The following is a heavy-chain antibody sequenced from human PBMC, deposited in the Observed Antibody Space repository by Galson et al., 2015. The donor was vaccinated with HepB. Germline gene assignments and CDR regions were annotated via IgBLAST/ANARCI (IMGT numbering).Heavy chain of an antibody. D-gene: IGHD2-15*01. V-gene: IGHV1-18*01. Sequence: SVKVSCKASGYSFSDYSITWVRQAPGQGLEWMGWINPNSRYTHYAQKVQGRVIMTTDTSTYTAYMELRSLRSDDTAVYYCARGALVGVVGGSQNNWFAPWGQGTLVTVSS. CDR3: ARGALVGVVGGSQNNWFAP. CDR2: INPNSRYT. CDR1: GYSFSDYS. J-gene: IGHJ5*02.